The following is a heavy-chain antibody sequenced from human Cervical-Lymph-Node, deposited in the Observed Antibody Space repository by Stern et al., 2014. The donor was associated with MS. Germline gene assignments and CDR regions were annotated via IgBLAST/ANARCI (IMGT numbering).Heavy chain of an antibody. V-gene: IGHV4-30-4*08. D-gene: IGHD6-13*01. Sequence: QVQLVESGPGLVKPSQALSLTCTVSGGSISRGDYYWSWIRQSPGKGLEYIGHIYTAGTPYSNPSLKVRVPFSIASSETQFSLSLGSVTAADTAVYYCVRDVYQPSLYSYNMDVWGQGTTVTVSS. J-gene: IGHJ6*02. CDR2: IYTAGTP. CDR3: VRDVYQPSLYSYNMDV. CDR1: GGSISRGDYY.